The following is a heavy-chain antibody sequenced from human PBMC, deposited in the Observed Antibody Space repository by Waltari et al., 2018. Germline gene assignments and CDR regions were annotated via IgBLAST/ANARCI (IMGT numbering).Heavy chain of an antibody. Sequence: QVQVMESGGGVVQPGRSLRLSCTTSGFIFRNFAMHWVRQTPGKGLGLVAMMSYDGNTEYYADSVKGRFTISRDNSRSTLYLQMNSLRVEDTAVYSCARVIAGRAFDIWGQGTLVTVS. CDR1: GFIFRNFA. D-gene: IGHD6-6*01. J-gene: IGHJ3*02. CDR2: MSYDGNTE. V-gene: IGHV3-30-3*01. CDR3: ARVIAGRAFDI.